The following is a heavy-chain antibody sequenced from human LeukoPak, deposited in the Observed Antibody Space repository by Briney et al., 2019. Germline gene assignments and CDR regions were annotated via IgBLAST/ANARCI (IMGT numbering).Heavy chain of an antibody. Sequence: ASVKVSCKASGYTFTGYYMHWVRQAPGQGLEWMGWINPNSGGTNYAQKFQGRVTMTRDTSISTAYMELSSLRSEDTAVYYCARGRGSGSPEDDYYYYMDVWGKGTTVTVSS. V-gene: IGHV1-2*02. CDR3: ARGRGSGSPEDDYYYYMDV. J-gene: IGHJ6*03. D-gene: IGHD3-10*01. CDR1: GYTFTGYY. CDR2: INPNSGGT.